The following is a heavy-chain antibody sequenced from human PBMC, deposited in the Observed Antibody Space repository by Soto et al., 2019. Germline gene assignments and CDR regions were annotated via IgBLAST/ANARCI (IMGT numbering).Heavy chain of an antibody. V-gene: IGHV3-11*06. CDR2: ISSSSSYT. CDR3: ATDRPTNYYDSSGFRRA. CDR1: GFTFSDYY. Sequence: GGSLRPSCAASGFTFSDYYMSWIRQAPGKGLEWVSYISSSSSYTNYADSVKVRFTISRDNAKNSLYLQMNSLRDEDTAVYYCATDRPTNYYDSSGFRRAWGQGTLVTASS. D-gene: IGHD3-22*01. J-gene: IGHJ5*02.